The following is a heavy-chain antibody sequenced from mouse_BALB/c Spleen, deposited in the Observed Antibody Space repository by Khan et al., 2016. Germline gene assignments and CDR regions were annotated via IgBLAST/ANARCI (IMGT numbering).Heavy chain of an antibody. V-gene: IGHV10-1*02. J-gene: IGHJ3*01. Sequence: EVQLVESGGGLVQPIWSFKLSCAASEFTFNPYAINCFRQAPGQGFEGVARIRTPSHHYATSFADSVKDGFPISRDASHSILYLPMNTLTTEDTAMYYCVVYEYDGFAYWGQWTLVTVAA. CDR3: VVYEYDGFAY. CDR2: IRTPSHHYAT. D-gene: IGHD2-4*01. CDR1: EFTFNPYA.